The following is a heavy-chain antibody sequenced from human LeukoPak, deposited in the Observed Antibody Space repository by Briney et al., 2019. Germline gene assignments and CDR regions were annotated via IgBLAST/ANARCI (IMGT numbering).Heavy chain of an antibody. CDR2: MNPNSGNT. D-gene: IGHD3-3*01. V-gene: IGHV1-8*01. Sequence: ASVKVSCKASGYTFTSYTFTSYDINWVRQATGQGLEWMGWMNPNSGNTGYAQKFQGRVTITRNTSISTAYMELSSLRSEDTAVYYCARLVLEWPQGYYFDYWGQGTLVTVSS. CDR3: ARLVLEWPQGYYFDY. CDR1: GYTFTSYTFTSYD. J-gene: IGHJ4*02.